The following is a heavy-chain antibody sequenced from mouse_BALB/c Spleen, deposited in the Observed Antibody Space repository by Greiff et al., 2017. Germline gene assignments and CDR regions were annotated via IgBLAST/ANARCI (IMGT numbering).Heavy chain of an antibody. Sequence: VQLQQSGPQLVRPGASVKISCKASGYSFTSYWMHWVKQRPGQGLEWIGMIDPSDSETRLNQKFKDKATLTVDKSSSTAYMQLSSPTSEDSAVYYCASATVVAPYAMDYWGQGTSVTVSS. CDR1: GYSFTSYW. J-gene: IGHJ4*01. D-gene: IGHD1-1*01. V-gene: IGHV1S126*01. CDR3: ASATVVAPYAMDY. CDR2: IDPSDSET.